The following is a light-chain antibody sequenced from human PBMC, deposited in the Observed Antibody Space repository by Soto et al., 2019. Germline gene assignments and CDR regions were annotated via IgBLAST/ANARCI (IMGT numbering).Light chain of an antibody. Sequence: TQSPATLSLSPGERATLSCRASQSVSSYLAWYQQKPGQAPRLLIYDASNRATGIPARFSGSGSGTDFALTISSLEPEDFAVYYCQQRSNWPSTFGGGTKVEIK. CDR3: QQRSNWPST. CDR1: QSVSSY. V-gene: IGKV3-11*01. J-gene: IGKJ4*01. CDR2: DAS.